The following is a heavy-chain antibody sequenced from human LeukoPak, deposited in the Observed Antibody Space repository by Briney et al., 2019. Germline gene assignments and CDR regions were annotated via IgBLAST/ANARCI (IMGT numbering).Heavy chain of an antibody. CDR2: IWYDGSNK. CDR3: AKDRGEYYYGSGSLGGYPVGY. Sequence: QPGRSLRLSCAASGFTFSSYGMHWVRQAPGKGLEWVAVIWYDGSNKYYADSVKGRFTISRDNSKNTLYLQMNSLRAEDTAVYYCAKDRGEYYYGSGSLGGYPVGYWGQGTLVTVSS. J-gene: IGHJ4*02. CDR1: GFTFSSYG. V-gene: IGHV3-33*06. D-gene: IGHD3-10*01.